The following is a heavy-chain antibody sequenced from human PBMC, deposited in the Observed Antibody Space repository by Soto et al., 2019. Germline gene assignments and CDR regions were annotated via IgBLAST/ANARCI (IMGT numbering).Heavy chain of an antibody. Sequence: EVQLVEYGGGLVQPGGSLRLSCAASGFTFTTYSMNWVRQAPGKGLEWVSYISSSSSTTYYADSVKGRFTISRDNAKNSRYLQMNSLRDEDTAVYYCARDAGSWGYWGQRTLVTVSS. CDR3: ARDAGSWGY. V-gene: IGHV3-48*02. J-gene: IGHJ4*02. CDR1: GFTFTTYS. CDR2: ISSSSSTT. D-gene: IGHD3-10*01.